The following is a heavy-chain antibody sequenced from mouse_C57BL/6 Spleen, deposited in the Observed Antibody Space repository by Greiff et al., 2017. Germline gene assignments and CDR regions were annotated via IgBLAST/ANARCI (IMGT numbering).Heavy chain of an antibody. CDR2: IHPNSGST. CDR1: GYTFTSYW. Sequence: QVQLQQPGAELVKPGASVKLSCKASGYTFTSYWMHWVKQRPGQGLEWIGMIHPNSGSTNYNEKFKSKATLTVDKSSSTAYMQLSSLTSEDSAVYYCARFITTVVEGYFDVWGTGTTGTVSA. V-gene: IGHV1-64*01. D-gene: IGHD1-1*01. J-gene: IGHJ1*03. CDR3: ARFITTVVEGYFDV.